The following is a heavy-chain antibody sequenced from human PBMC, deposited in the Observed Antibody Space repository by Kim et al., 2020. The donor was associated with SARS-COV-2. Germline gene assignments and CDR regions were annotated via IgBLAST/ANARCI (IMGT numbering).Heavy chain of an antibody. V-gene: IGHV3-30*18. CDR2: ISYDGSNK. CDR3: AKDLLHRYDFWSGYIDY. CDR1: GFTFSSYG. J-gene: IGHJ4*02. Sequence: GGSLRLSCAASGFTFSSYGMHWVRQAPGKGLEWVAVISYDGSNKYYADSVKGRFTISRDNSKNTLYLQMNSLRAEDTAVYYCAKDLLHRYDFWSGYIDYWGQGTLVTVSS. D-gene: IGHD3-3*01.